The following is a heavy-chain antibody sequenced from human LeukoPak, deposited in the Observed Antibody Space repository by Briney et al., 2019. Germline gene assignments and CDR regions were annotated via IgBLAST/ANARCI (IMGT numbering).Heavy chain of an antibody. CDR3: AREGVIVVAPLDY. CDR2: INPNSGGT. D-gene: IGHD3-22*01. J-gene: IGHJ4*02. V-gene: IGHV1-2*02. Sequence: ASVKVSCKASGHTFTGYYMHWVRQAPGQGLEWMGWINPNSGGTNYAQKFQGRVTMTRDTSISTAYMELSRLRSDDTAVYYCAREGVIVVAPLDYWGQGTLVTVSS. CDR1: GHTFTGYY.